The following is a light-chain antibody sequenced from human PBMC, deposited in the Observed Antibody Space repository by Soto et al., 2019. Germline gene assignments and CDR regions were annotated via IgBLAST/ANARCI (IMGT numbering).Light chain of an antibody. CDR3: RPYTHWPPYT. J-gene: IGKJ2*01. Sequence: EIVMTQSPATLSVSPGERATLSCRASQSVSSNLARYQQKPGQAPSLLIYGASTRATGIPARFSGSGSGTEFTLIISSLQSEDFAVHYCRPYTHWPPYTLGQGTKLEIK. CDR2: GAS. CDR1: QSVSSN. V-gene: IGKV3-15*01.